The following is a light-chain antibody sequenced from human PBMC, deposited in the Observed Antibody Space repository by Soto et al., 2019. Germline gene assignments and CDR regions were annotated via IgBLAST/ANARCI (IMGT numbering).Light chain of an antibody. CDR3: QQYTTYYS. Sequence: DIQMTQSPSTLSASVGDTVTITCRASESIDNWLAWYQQKPGKAPKLLIFAASTLVRGVPSRFSGRGSGTEFTLTISSLQADDYATFYCQQYTTYYSFGQGTKVEIK. V-gene: IGKV1-5*01. CDR1: ESIDNW. J-gene: IGKJ2*03. CDR2: AAS.